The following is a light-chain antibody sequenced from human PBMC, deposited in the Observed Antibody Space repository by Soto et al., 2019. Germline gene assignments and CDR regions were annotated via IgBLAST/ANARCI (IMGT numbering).Light chain of an antibody. CDR1: QSISSY. V-gene: IGKV1-39*01. Sequence: DIQMTHSPSSLSASVGDRVTITCRASQSISSYLNWYQQKPGKAPKLLIYAASSLQSGVPSRFSGSGSGTDFTLTISSLQPEDFATYYCQQSYSTSITFGQGTQLEIK. CDR2: AAS. CDR3: QQSYSTSIT. J-gene: IGKJ5*01.